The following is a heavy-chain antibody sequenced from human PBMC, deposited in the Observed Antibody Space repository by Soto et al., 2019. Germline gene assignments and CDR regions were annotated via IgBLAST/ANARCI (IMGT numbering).Heavy chain of an antibody. J-gene: IGHJ6*02. CDR3: ARGLVVRAARPDYYYGMDV. CDR2: INAGNGNT. D-gene: IGHD6-6*01. Sequence: ASVKVSCKASGYTFTSYAMHWVRQAPGQRLEWMGWINAGNGNTKYSQKFQGRVTITRDTSASTAYMELSSLRSEDTAVYYCARGLVVRAARPDYYYGMDVWGQGTTVTVSS. V-gene: IGHV1-3*01. CDR1: GYTFTSYA.